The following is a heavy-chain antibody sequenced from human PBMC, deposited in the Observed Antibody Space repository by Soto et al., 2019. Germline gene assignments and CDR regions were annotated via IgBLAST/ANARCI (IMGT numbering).Heavy chain of an antibody. Sequence: PSETLSLTCAVSGGSISSGGYSWSWIRQPPGKGLEWIGYIYYSGSTYYNPSLKSRVTMSVDTSKNQFSLTLRSVTAADTAMYYCARVVGEGYGYYYNGMDVWGQGTTVTVSS. D-gene: IGHD1-26*01. CDR3: ARVVGEGYGYYYNGMDV. CDR2: IYYSGST. J-gene: IGHJ6*02. V-gene: IGHV4-31*11. CDR1: GGSISSGGYS.